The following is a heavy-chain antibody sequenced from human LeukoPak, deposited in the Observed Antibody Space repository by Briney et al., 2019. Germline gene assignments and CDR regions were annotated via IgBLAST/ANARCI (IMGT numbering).Heavy chain of an antibody. J-gene: IGHJ4*02. V-gene: IGHV3-66*01. CDR1: GLTVSTNY. Sequence: GGSLILSCAASGLTVSTNYMTWVRQAPGKGLQWVSDIYSSGNTHYADSVKGRFTISRDNAKNSLYLQMNSQRAEDTAVYYCARAPTVSVGYCSSVSCQADYWGQGTLVTVSS. D-gene: IGHD2-2*01. CDR3: ARAPTVSVGYCSSVSCQADY. CDR2: IYSSGNT.